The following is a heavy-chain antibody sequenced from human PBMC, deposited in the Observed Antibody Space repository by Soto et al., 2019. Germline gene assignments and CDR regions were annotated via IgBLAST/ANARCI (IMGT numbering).Heavy chain of an antibody. J-gene: IGHJ6*02. CDR3: ARDLKPDKTYYDFWSGFHGMDV. CDR1: GFTFGSYW. Sequence: PXVSLRLSCAASGFTFGSYWMSWVRQAPGKGLEWVANIKQDGSEKYYVDSVKGRFTISRDDAKNSLYLQMNSLRAEDTAVYYCARDLKPDKTYYDFWSGFHGMDVWGQGTTVTVSS. CDR2: IKQDGSEK. D-gene: IGHD3-3*01. V-gene: IGHV3-7*01.